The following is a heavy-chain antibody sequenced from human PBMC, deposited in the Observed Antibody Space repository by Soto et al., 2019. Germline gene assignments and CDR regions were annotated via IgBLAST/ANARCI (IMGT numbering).Heavy chain of an antibody. CDR3: ARGLRYCSGGSCYYSIYYYYGMDV. D-gene: IGHD2-15*01. J-gene: IGHJ6*02. CDR2: INHSGST. Sequence: PSETLSLTCAVYGGSFSGYCWSWIRQPPGKGLEWIGEINHSGSTNYNPSLKSRVTISVDTSKNQFSLKLSSVTAADTAVYYCARGLRYCSGGSCYYSIYYYYGMDVWGQGTTVTVS. V-gene: IGHV4-34*01. CDR1: GGSFSGYC.